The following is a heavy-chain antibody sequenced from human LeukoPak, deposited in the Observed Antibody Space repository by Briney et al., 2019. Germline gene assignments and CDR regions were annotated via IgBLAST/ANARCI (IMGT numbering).Heavy chain of an antibody. J-gene: IGHJ4*02. D-gene: IGHD6-13*01. CDR1: GYTFTFYC. CDR3: ARDLYSSSWYPFAY. CDR2: INPNSGGT. V-gene: IGHV1-2*02. Sequence: AASVKVSCKASGYTFTFYCLYWVRQAPGQGLEWMGWINPNSGGTNYAQKFQGRVTMTRDTSISTAYMELSRLRSDDTAVYYCARDLYSSSWYPFAYSGQGTLVTVSS.